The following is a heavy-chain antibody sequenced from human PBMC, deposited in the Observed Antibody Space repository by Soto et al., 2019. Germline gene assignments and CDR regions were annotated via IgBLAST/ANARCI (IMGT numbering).Heavy chain of an antibody. Sequence: QVQLVESGGGVVQPGRSLRLSCAASGFTFSSYGMHWVRQAPGKGLEWGAVIWYDGSNKYYADSVKGRFTISRDNSKNTLYLQMNSLRAEDTAVYYCARVDSSSPPGYYGMDVWGQGTTVTVSS. CDR1: GFTFSSYG. CDR2: IWYDGSNK. D-gene: IGHD6-6*01. J-gene: IGHJ6*02. V-gene: IGHV3-33*01. CDR3: ARVDSSSPPGYYGMDV.